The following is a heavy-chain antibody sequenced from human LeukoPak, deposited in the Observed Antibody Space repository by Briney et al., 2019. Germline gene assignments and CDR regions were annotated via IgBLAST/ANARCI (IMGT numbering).Heavy chain of an antibody. CDR3: RRAGGGGTDY. Sequence: GGSLRLSCAASGFTFSTFGMHWVRHAPGKGLVWVSHINDDGRNTKYADSVKGRYTISRDNAKNTLFLQMNNVRAEDTAVYYCRRAGGGGTDYWGQGTLVTVSS. D-gene: IGHD3-16*01. CDR2: INDDGRNT. V-gene: IGHV3-74*01. CDR1: GFTFSTFG. J-gene: IGHJ4*02.